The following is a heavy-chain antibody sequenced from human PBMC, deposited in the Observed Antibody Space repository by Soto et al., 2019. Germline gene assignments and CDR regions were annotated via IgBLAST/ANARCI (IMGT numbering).Heavy chain of an antibody. V-gene: IGHV4-39*01. J-gene: IGHJ6*02. D-gene: IGHD6-19*01. CDR3: AVPAASVAGASGSDYYHGMDV. CDR1: GGYIHRVGYY. CDR2: IYYSGSP. Sequence: PSETLSLTCTVSGGYIHRVGYYWGWIRHPPWKGLEWIGYIYYSGSPYYNPSLKSRVTISVDTSKNQFSLKLSSVTAADTAVYDCAVPAASVAGASGSDYYHGMDVWGQGTTVTVSS.